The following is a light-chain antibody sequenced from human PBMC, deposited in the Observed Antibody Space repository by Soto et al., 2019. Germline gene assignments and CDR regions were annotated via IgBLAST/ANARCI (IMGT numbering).Light chain of an antibody. V-gene: IGKV3-11*01. CDR2: DAS. CDR1: QSVSSY. J-gene: IGKJ4*01. CDR3: QHRSNWPPL. Sequence: EIVLTQSPATLSLSPGERATLSCRASQSVSSYLAWYQQKPGQAPRLLIYDASNRATGIPARFSGSGSGTDFTLTISSLEPEDFALYYCQHRSNWPPLFGGGTKVEIK.